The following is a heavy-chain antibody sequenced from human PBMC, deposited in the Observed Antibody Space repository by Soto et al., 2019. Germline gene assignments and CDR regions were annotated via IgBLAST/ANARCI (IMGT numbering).Heavy chain of an antibody. Sequence: QMQLVQSGPEVKKPGTSVKVSCKASGFTFTSSSVQWVRQARGQRLEWIGWITVGSGNTNYAQEFRERVSITRDISTSTAYMELSNLRPEDTAVYYCAAVDSSGYYGGWGRGTQVTVSS. CDR3: AAVDSSGYYGG. CDR1: GFTFTSSS. J-gene: IGHJ4*02. V-gene: IGHV1-58*01. CDR2: ITVGSGNT. D-gene: IGHD3-22*01.